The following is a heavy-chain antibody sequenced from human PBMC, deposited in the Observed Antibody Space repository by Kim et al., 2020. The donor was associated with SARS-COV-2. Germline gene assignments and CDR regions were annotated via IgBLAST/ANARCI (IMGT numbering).Heavy chain of an antibody. D-gene: IGHD2-15*01. CDR2: ISASGGST. Sequence: GGSLRLSCAGSGFSFIMYAMAWVRQAPGKGLEWVSSISASGGSTFYADSVKGRFTISRDNSKNTVYLQMNSLRGEGTALYYCAKLYGSSWTAPYSFDIWGQGTMVTVSS. V-gene: IGHV3-23*01. J-gene: IGHJ3*02. CDR3: AKLYGSSWTAPYSFDI. CDR1: GFSFIMYA.